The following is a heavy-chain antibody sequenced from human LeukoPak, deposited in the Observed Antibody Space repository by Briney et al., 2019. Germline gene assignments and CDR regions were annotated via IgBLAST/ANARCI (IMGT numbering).Heavy chain of an antibody. J-gene: IGHJ3*02. D-gene: IGHD1-26*01. CDR3: ARQGSGNGGAFDI. CDR2: IYPGDSDT. V-gene: IGHV5-51*01. Sequence: GESLKISCQGSGYIITNYWIGWVRQMPGKGLEWMGIIYPGDSDTRYSPSFRGQVTISADKSISTAYLQWSSLKASDTAMYYCARQGSGNGGAFDIWGQGTMVVVSS. CDR1: GYIITNYW.